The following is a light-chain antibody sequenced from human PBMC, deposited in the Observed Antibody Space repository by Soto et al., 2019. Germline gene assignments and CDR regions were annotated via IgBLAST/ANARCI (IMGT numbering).Light chain of an antibody. CDR1: SSDVGSYNY. J-gene: IGLJ1*01. CDR2: EVS. V-gene: IGLV2-14*01. Sequence: QSVLTQPASVSGSPGQSITISCTGTSSDVGSYNYVSWYQLHPGKAPKLMIYEVSNRPSGVSNRFSGSKSGDTASLTISGLQAEDEADYYCSSYTTRTTLYVFXTGTKVTVL. CDR3: SSYTTRTTLYV.